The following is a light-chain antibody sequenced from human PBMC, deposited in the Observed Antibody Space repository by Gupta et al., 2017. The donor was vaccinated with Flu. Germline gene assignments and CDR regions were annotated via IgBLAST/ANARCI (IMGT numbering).Light chain of an antibody. CDR3: QQRSNWPLT. V-gene: IGKV3-11*01. CDR2: DAS. CDR1: QSVSSY. Sequence: VLTQSPATLSLSPGERATLSCRASQSVSSYLAWYQQKPGQAPRLLIYDASNRATGIPARFSGSGSGTDFTLTISNLEPEDFAVYYCQQRSNWPLTFGPGTKVDIK. J-gene: IGKJ3*01.